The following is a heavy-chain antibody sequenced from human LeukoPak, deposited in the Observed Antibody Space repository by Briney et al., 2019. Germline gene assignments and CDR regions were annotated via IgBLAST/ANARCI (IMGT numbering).Heavy chain of an antibody. V-gene: IGHV1-3*01. CDR3: ARGFDDFWSGRTFYYYYYYMDV. D-gene: IGHD3-3*01. Sequence: ASVKVSCKASGYTSTSHAIYWVRQAPGQGLEWMGWINADNGNTKYSQKFQGRVTITRDTSADTAYMELRSLRSDDTAVYYCARGFDDFWSGRTFYYYYYYMDVWGKGTTVTVSS. CDR2: INADNGNT. CDR1: GYTSTSHA. J-gene: IGHJ6*03.